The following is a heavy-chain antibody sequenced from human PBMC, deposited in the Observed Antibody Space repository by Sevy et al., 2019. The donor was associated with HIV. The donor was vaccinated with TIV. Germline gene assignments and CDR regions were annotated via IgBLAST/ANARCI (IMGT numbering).Heavy chain of an antibody. V-gene: IGHV3-21*01. CDR1: GFTFSSYS. CDR2: IGSSSSYI. Sequence: GGSLRLSCAASGFTFSSYSMNWVRQAPGKGLEWVSSIGSSSSYIYYADSVNGRFTISRDNAKNSLFLQMNSLRAEDTAVYYCAGVLVVYSGDAERTGIVWGQGTTVTVSS. J-gene: IGHJ6*02. D-gene: IGHD5-12*01. CDR3: AGVLVVYSGDAERTGIV.